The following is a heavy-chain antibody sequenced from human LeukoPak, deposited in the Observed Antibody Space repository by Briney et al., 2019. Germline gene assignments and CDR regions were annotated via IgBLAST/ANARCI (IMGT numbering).Heavy chain of an antibody. V-gene: IGHV1-46*01. Sequence: ASVKVSCKASGYIFTSYYMHWVRQAPGQGLEWMGIINPSGGSTSYAQKFQGRVTMTRDMSTSTVYMELSSLRSEDTAVYYCARIAGSSSWGSSTDYWGQGTLVTVSS. CDR3: ARIAGSSSWGSSTDY. CDR1: GYIFTSYY. J-gene: IGHJ4*02. D-gene: IGHD6-6*01. CDR2: INPSGGST.